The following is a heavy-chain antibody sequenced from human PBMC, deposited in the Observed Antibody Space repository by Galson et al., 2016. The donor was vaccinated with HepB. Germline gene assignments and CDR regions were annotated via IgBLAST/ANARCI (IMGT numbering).Heavy chain of an antibody. J-gene: IGHJ4*02. D-gene: IGHD3-10*01. CDR1: GVTFSNYN. CDR3: VYYYGSGSYYKRDY. Sequence: SLRLSCAASGVTFSNYNMNWVRQAPGKGLEGVSSISSSTSYIYYADSVKGRFTISRDSAKKALYLQMNRLRAEDTAVYYCVYYYGSGSYYKRDYWGQGTLVTVSS. CDR2: ISSSTSYI. V-gene: IGHV3-21*01.